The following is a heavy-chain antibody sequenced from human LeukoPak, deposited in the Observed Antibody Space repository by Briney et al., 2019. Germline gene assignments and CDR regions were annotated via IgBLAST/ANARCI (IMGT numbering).Heavy chain of an antibody. J-gene: IGHJ6*03. D-gene: IGHD5-18*01. V-gene: IGHV4-38-2*02. CDR3: ARMPGYSYYYMDV. CDR2: IYHSGST. Sequence: SETLSLTCTVSGYSISSGYYWGWIRQPPGKGLEWIGRIYHSGSTYYNPSLNSRVTISVDTSKNQFSLQLSSVTAADTAVYYCARMPGYSYYYMDVWGKGTTVTVSS. CDR1: GYSISSGYY.